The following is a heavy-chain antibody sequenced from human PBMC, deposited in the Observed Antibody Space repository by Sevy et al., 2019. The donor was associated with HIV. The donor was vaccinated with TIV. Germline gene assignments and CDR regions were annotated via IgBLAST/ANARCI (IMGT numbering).Heavy chain of an antibody. CDR1: GYTFTSYG. Sequence: ASVKVSCKASGYTFTSYGISWVRQAPGQGLEWMGWISAYNGNTNYAQKLQGRVTMTTDTSTSTAYMELRSLRSDDTAVYYCARRDPINYYGSGSRGAFDIWGQGTMVTVSS. V-gene: IGHV1-18*01. CDR2: ISAYNGNT. D-gene: IGHD3-10*01. CDR3: ARRDPINYYGSGSRGAFDI. J-gene: IGHJ3*02.